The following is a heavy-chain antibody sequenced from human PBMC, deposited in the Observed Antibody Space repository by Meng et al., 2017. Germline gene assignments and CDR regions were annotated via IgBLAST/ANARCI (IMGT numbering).Heavy chain of an antibody. CDR2: ITKDGSRK. CDR1: GFIFSNYE. J-gene: IGHJ4*02. V-gene: IGHV3-30*16. CDR3: ARDFDY. Sequence: VDAGGTVGPPARSLTLSSAASGFIFSNYEMPWVRQATGKGLEWVACITKDGSRKYYLGSVRGRFTISRDNSKNTLYLEMNSLRSEDTALYYCARDFDYWGQGTLVTVSS.